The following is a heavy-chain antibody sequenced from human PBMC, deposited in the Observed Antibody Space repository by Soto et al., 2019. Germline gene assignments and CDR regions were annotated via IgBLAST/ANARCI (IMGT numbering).Heavy chain of an antibody. D-gene: IGHD2-15*01. CDR2: ISAYNGNT. V-gene: IGHV1-18*01. CDR1: GYTFTSYG. Sequence: ASVKVSCKASGYTFTSYGISWVRQAPGQGLEWMGWISAYNGNTNYAQKLQGRVTMTTDTSTSTAYMELRSLRSDDTAVYYCARMLRYCSGGSCYPVWGQGTLVTAPQ. CDR3: ARMLRYCSGGSCYPV. J-gene: IGHJ4*02.